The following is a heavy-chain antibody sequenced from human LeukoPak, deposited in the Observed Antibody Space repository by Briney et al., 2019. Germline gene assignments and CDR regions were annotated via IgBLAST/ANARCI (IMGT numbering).Heavy chain of an antibody. CDR3: ARVYCSSTSCPRDDAFDI. J-gene: IGHJ3*02. CDR2: IIPIFGTA. D-gene: IGHD2-2*01. Sequence: ASVKVSCKASGGTFSSYAISWVRQAPGQGLEWMGGIIPIFGTANYAQKFQGRVTITADESTSTAYMELSSLRSEDTAVYYCARVYCSSTSCPRDDAFDIWGQGTMVTVSS. CDR1: GGTFSSYA. V-gene: IGHV1-69*13.